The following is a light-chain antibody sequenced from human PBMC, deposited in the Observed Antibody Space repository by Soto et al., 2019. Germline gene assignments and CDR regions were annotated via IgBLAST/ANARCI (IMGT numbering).Light chain of an antibody. CDR3: QQYNSWVT. CDR2: GAS. V-gene: IGKV3-15*01. CDR1: QSISTT. J-gene: IGKJ4*01. Sequence: EIVMTQSPATLSVSPGERATLSCRTSQSISTTLAWYQQKPGQAPRLLIYGASTRATGVPARFSGSGSGTEFTLTIDSLQSEDFAVYYCQQYNSWVTFGGGTKVDI.